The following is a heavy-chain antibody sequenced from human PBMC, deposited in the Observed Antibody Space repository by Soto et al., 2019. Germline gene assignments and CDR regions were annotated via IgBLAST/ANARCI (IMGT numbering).Heavy chain of an antibody. CDR2: IYSGST. Sequence: GSLRLSCAASGFTFSSYSMNWVRQPPGKGLEWMATIYSGSTYQNPSLKSRVTISVDTSKNQFSLKLSSVAAPDTAIYYCVTTRGIAVGGSFDHWGQGTLVTVSS. V-gene: IGHV4-59*04. J-gene: IGHJ5*02. CDR1: GFTFSSYSMN. CDR3: VTTRGIAVGGSFDH. D-gene: IGHD6-13*01.